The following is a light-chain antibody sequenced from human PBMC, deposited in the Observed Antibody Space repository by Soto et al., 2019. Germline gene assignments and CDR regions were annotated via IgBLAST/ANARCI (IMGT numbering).Light chain of an antibody. J-gene: IGLJ3*02. V-gene: IGLV2-8*01. CDR2: EVT. CDR3: TSYVGNDIWV. Sequence: QSALTQPPSASGSPGQSVTISCTGTSSDVGAYKYVSWYQQYPGKDPKLMIYEVTKRPLGVPDRFSGSKSGNTASLTVSGIQAEYEADDYCTSYVGNDIWVFGGGTKVTVL. CDR1: SSDVGAYKY.